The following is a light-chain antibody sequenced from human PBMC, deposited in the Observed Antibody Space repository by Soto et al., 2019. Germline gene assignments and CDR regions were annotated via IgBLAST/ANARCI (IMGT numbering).Light chain of an antibody. CDR3: SSSTSSDTLL. J-gene: IGLJ2*01. Sequence: QSVLTQPASVSGSPGQSITISCTGTSSDGGGYNYVSWYQQHPGKAPKLMIYEVSNRPSGVSNRFSGSKSGNTASLTISGLQAEDEADYYCSSSTSSDTLLFGGGTKLTVL. V-gene: IGLV2-14*01. CDR2: EVS. CDR1: SSDGGGYNY.